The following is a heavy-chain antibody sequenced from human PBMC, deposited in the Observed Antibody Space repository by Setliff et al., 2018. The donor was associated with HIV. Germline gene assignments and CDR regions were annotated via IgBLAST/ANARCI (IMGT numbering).Heavy chain of an antibody. CDR3: ARHQGKYYDSSGYSGWFFDL. CDR2: VYYTGST. D-gene: IGHD3-22*01. V-gene: IGHV4-59*08. CDR1: GGSISSYY. J-gene: IGHJ2*01. Sequence: SETLSLTCTVSGGSISSYYWSWIRQPPGKGLEWIGYVYYTGSTNYNPSLKSRVTISIDTSKNQFSLKLSSVTAADTAVYYCARHQGKYYDSSGYSGWFFDLWGRGTLVAVSS.